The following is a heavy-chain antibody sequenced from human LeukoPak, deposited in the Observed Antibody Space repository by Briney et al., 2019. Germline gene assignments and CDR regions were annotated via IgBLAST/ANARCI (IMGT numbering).Heavy chain of an antibody. CDR1: GFTVSSND. CDR2: ISSGGRT. CDR3: ARTPYYLGPFDY. V-gene: IGHV3-66*02. Sequence: GGSLRLSCAASGFTVSSNDMNWVRRAPGKGLEWVSLISSGGRTYYAESVKGRFTISRDNSKNTLSLQMNSLRAEDTAVYYCARTPYYLGPFDYWGQGTLVTVSS. D-gene: IGHD3-16*01. J-gene: IGHJ4*02.